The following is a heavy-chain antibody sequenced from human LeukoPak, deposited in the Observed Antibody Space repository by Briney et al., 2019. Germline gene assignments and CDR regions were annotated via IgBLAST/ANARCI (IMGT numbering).Heavy chain of an antibody. V-gene: IGHV3-20*04. CDR2: INWNGGST. CDR1: GFTFDDYG. CDR3: ASLADYYDSSGPPGGAFDI. J-gene: IGHJ3*02. D-gene: IGHD3-22*01. Sequence: GGSLRLSCAASGFTFDDYGMSWVRQAPGKGLEWVSGINWNGGSTGYADSVKGRFTISRDNAKNSLYLQMNSLIAEDTALYYCASLADYYDSSGPPGGAFDIWGQGTMVTVSS.